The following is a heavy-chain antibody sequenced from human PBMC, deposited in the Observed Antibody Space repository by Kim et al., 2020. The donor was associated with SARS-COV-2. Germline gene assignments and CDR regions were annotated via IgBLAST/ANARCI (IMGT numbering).Heavy chain of an antibody. Sequence: GGSLRLSCAASGFTFSNAWMSWVRQAPGKGLEWVGRFNSKSGGGTTDYAAPVRGRFTISRDDSETMLFLQMNSLKTEDTAVYYCTTETTADGYFDYWGQGTLVNV. CDR3: TTETTADGYFDY. D-gene: IGHD6-13*01. CDR2: FNSKSGGGTT. V-gene: IGHV3-15*01. CDR1: GFTFSNAW. J-gene: IGHJ4*02.